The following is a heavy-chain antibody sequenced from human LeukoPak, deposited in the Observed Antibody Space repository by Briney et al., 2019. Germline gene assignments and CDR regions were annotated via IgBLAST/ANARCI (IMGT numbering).Heavy chain of an antibody. Sequence: SETLSLTCAVYGGSFGGYYWGWIRQPSGKGLEWIGEINHSGSTNYNPSLKSRVTISVDTSKNQFSLKLSSVTAADTAVYYCARVTPYYYGSGSSKGFDYWGQGTLVTVSS. V-gene: IGHV4-34*01. D-gene: IGHD3-10*01. CDR3: ARVTPYYYGSGSSKGFDY. CDR2: INHSGST. J-gene: IGHJ4*02. CDR1: GGSFGGYY.